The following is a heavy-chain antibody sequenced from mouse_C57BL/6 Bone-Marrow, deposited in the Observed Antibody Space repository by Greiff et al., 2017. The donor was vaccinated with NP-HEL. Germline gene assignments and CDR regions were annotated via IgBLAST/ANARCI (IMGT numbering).Heavy chain of an antibody. CDR2: ISSGSSTI. Sequence: EVQVVESGGGLVKPGGSLKLSCAASGFTFSDYGMHWVRQAPEKGLEWVAYISSGSSTIYYADTVKGRFTISRDNAKHTLFLQMTSLRSEDTAMYYCARRYRGLYYYAMDYGGQGTSVTVSA. CDR3: ARRYRGLYYYAMDY. D-gene: IGHD2-12*01. V-gene: IGHV5-17*01. CDR1: GFTFSDYG. J-gene: IGHJ4*01.